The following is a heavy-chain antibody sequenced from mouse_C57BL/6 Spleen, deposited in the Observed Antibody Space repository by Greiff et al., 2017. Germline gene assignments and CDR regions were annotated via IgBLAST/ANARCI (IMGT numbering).Heavy chain of an antibody. CDR1: GFTFSDYG. CDR3: ERCYGSTYSSGY. V-gene: IGHV5-17*01. CDR2: ISSGSSTI. D-gene: IGHD1-1*01. Sequence: EVQRVASGGCLVKPGGSLKLSCAASGFTFSDYGMHWVRQAPEKGLEWVAYISSGSSTIYYADTVKGRFTISRDNAKNTLVLQMTSLRSEDTAIYYCERCYGSTYSSGYWSQGTTPTNSS. J-gene: IGHJ2*01.